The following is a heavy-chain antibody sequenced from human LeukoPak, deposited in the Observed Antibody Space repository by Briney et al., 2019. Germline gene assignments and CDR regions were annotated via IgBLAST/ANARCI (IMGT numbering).Heavy chain of an antibody. CDR1: GYTFFTYW. CDR2: IYPGDSDT. CDR3: ARPSTTVDWYFDL. J-gene: IGHJ2*01. D-gene: IGHD4-17*01. Sequence: GESLKISCKGSGYTFFTYWIGWVRQMPGKGLECMGIIYPGDSDTRYSPSFQGQVTISADKSIRTAYLQWSSLKASDTAIYYCARPSTTVDWYFDLWGRGTLVTVSS. V-gene: IGHV5-51*01.